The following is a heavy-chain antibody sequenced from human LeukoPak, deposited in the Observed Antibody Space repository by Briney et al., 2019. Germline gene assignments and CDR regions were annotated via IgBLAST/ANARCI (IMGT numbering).Heavy chain of an antibody. Sequence: PSQTLSLTCTVSGASISSGSYYWSCIRHPAGKGLEWIGRIYTSGTTNYSPSLKSRLTISLDTSKNQFSLKLSSVAAADTAVYYCARDSPTSYFDYWGQGTLVTVSS. CDR2: IYTSGTT. CDR3: ARDSPTSYFDY. V-gene: IGHV4-61*02. CDR1: GASISSGSYY. J-gene: IGHJ4*02.